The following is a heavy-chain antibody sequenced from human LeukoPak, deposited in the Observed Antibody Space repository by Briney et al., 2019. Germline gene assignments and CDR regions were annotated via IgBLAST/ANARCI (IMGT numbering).Heavy chain of an antibody. CDR3: ARDPARVYDYVWGSYPPPDY. Sequence: GGSLRLSCAASGFTFSSYSMNWVRQAPGKGLEWVLSISSSSTYIYYVDSVKGRFTISRDNAKNSLYPQMNSLRAEDTAVYYCARDPARVYDYVWGSYPPPDYWGQGTLVTVSS. D-gene: IGHD3-16*02. V-gene: IGHV3-21*01. CDR1: GFTFSSYS. CDR2: ISSSSTYI. J-gene: IGHJ4*02.